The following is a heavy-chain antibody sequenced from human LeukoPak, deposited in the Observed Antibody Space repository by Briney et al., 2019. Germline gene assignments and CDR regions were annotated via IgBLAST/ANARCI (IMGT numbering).Heavy chain of an antibody. CDR1: GYTLTELS. V-gene: IGHV1-24*01. CDR3: ATNPITYVRFLEWSFDY. J-gene: IGHJ4*02. CDR2: FDPEDGET. Sequence: ASVKVSCEVSGYTLTELSMHWVRQAPGKGLEWMGGFDPEDGETIYAQKFQGRVTMTEDTSTDTAYMELSSLRSEDTAVYYCATNPITYVRFLEWSFDYWGQGTLVTVSS. D-gene: IGHD3-3*01.